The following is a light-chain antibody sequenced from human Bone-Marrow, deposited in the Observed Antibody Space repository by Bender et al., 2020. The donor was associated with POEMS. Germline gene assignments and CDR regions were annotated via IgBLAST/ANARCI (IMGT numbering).Light chain of an antibody. CDR2: EVN. Sequence: QSALTQPPSASGSLGESVTISCTGTNRDVGGYQYVSRYQQHPGKAPKLIIYEVNRRPSGVSDRFFGSKSGNTASLTISGLQAEDAAAYYCCSYAGIDTSYVFGTGTKVTVL. CDR3: CSYAGIDTSYV. J-gene: IGLJ1*01. CDR1: NRDVGGYQY. V-gene: IGLV2-8*01.